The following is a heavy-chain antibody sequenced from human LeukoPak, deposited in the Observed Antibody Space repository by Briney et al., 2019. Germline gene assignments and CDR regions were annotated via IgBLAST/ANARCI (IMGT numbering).Heavy chain of an antibody. CDR2: IIPILGIA. D-gene: IGHD5-12*01. CDR1: GGTFSSYA. J-gene: IGHJ4*02. Sequence: ASVKVSCKASGGTFSSYAISWVRQAPGQGLEWMGRIIPILGIANYAQKFQGRVTITADKSTSTAYMELSSLRSEDTAVYYCARGVHQSGYEGFDYWGQGTLVTVSS. CDR3: ARGVHQSGYEGFDY. V-gene: IGHV1-69*04.